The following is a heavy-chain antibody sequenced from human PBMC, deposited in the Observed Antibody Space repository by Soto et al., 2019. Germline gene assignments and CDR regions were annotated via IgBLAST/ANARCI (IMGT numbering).Heavy chain of an antibody. Sequence: EVQLVESGGGSIQPGGSLRLSCAASGFTVSSNYMSWVRQAPGKGLEWVSVIYNGGSTYYADSVKGRFTFSRDNSKNMLYLQMNSLRSEDTAVYYCATPPIYNYGMDVWGQGTTVTVSS. CDR2: IYNGGST. CDR3: ATPPIYNYGMDV. D-gene: IGHD3-9*01. V-gene: IGHV3-53*01. CDR1: GFTVSSNY. J-gene: IGHJ6*02.